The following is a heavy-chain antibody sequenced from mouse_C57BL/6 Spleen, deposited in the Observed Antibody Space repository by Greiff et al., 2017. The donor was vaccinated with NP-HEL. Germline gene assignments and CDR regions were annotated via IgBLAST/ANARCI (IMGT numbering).Heavy chain of an antibody. D-gene: IGHD1-1*01. CDR3: ARLITLNFDY. CDR2: ISSGSSAI. CDR1: GFTFSDYG. J-gene: IGHJ2*01. V-gene: IGHV5-17*01. Sequence: EVKLMESGGGLVKPGGSLKLSCAASGFTFSDYGMHWVRQAPEKGLEWVAYISSGSSAIYYADTVKGRFTISRDNAKNTLFLQMTSLRSEDTAMYYCARLITLNFDYWGQGTTLTVSS.